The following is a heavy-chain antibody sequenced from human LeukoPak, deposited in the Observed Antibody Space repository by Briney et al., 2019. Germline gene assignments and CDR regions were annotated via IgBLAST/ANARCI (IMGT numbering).Heavy chain of an antibody. CDR2: INPNSGGT. CDR1: GYTFTGYC. D-gene: IGHD1-26*01. V-gene: IGHV1-2*02. CDR3: ARVISGSYQALDY. J-gene: IGHJ4*02. Sequence: ASVKVSCKASGYTFTGYCMHWVRQAPGQGLEWMGWINPNSGGTNYAQKFQGRVTMTRDTSISTAYMELSRLRSDDTAVYYCARVISGSYQALDYWGQGTLVTVSS.